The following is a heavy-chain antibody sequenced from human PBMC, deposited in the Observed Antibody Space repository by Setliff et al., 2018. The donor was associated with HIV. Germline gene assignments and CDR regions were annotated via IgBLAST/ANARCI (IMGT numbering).Heavy chain of an antibody. Sequence: SQTLSLTCAISGDSVSSNSATWNWIRLSPSRGLEWLGRTYYRSKFYNDYAVSVKSRIIINPDTSKNQFSLQLNSVTPEDTAVYYCVKDYVARRSYTYGYDYWGQGTLVTVSS. J-gene: IGHJ4*02. CDR2: TYYRSKFYN. D-gene: IGHD5-18*01. CDR3: VKDYVARRSYTYGYDY. CDR1: GDSVSSNSAT. V-gene: IGHV6-1*01.